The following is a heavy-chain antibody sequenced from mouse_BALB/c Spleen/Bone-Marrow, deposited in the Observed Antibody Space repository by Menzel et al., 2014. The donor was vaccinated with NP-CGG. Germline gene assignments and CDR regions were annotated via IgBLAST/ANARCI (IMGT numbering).Heavy chain of an antibody. J-gene: IGHJ2*01. V-gene: IGHV2-9*02. CDR3: ASSLQRLRGYYFDF. CDR1: GFSLTNYG. CDR2: IWAGGST. D-gene: IGHD1-2*01. Sequence: QVQLQQSGPGLVAPSQSLSITCTVSGFSLTNYGVHWVRRPPGKGLEWLGVIWAGGSTNYNLALMSRLTISKDNSKSQVFLKMNSLQTDDTGMYYCASSLQRLRGYYFDFWGQGTTLTVSS.